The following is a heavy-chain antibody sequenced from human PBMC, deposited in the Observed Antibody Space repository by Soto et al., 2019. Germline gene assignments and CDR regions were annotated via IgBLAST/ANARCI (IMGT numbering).Heavy chain of an antibody. V-gene: IGHV3-23*01. CDR2: ISGNGRVT. Sequence: EVQLLESGGGLVQPGGSLRLSCAASGLTFSHNAMSWVRQAPGKGLEWVSTISGNGRVTYYTDSVKGRFTSSRDNSKNTVYMQMNSLRAEDTAVYYCANRGDDIKFFQHWGQGTLVTVSS. CDR1: GLTFSHNA. D-gene: IGHD2-21*02. CDR3: ANRGDDIKFFQH. J-gene: IGHJ1*01.